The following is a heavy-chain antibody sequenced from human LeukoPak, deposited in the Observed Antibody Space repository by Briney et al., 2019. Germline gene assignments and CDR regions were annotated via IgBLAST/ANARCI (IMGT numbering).Heavy chain of an antibody. V-gene: IGHV4-59*01. CDR3: ARGAYSSSSRYYYYMDV. CDR1: GGSISSYY. D-gene: IGHD6-6*01. J-gene: IGHJ6*03. Sequence: SETLSLTCTVSGGSISSYYWSWIRQPPGKGLEWIGYIYYRGNTNYNPSLKSRVTMSLDTSKNQFSLKLSSVTAVDTAVYYCARGAYSSSSRYYYYMDVWGKGTTVTVSS. CDR2: IYYRGNT.